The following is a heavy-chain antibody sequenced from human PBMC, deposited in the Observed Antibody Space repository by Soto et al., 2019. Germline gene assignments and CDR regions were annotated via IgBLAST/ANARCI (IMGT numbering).Heavy chain of an antibody. CDR3: TRKVATFNFDL. CDR2: INPDTGGT. V-gene: IGHV1-2*02. CDR1: GYTFSGYY. Sequence: ASVKVSCKASGYTFSGYYLHWVRQAPGQGLEWMGWINPDTGGTNYAKKFQGRVTMTRDTSISTAYMEVNRLTSDDTAVYYCTRKVATFNFDLWGQGTLVTVSS. D-gene: IGHD5-12*01. J-gene: IGHJ4*02.